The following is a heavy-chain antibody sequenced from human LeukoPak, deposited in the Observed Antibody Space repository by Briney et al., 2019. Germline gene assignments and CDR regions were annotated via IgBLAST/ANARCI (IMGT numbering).Heavy chain of an antibody. D-gene: IGHD6-13*01. V-gene: IGHV2-5*02. CDR2: IYWDDDK. CDR1: GFSLRTSGVG. CDR3: THSRIAAAGSSFDY. J-gene: IGHJ4*02. Sequence: SGPTLVLPTQPLTLTCTFSGFSLRTSGVGVGWIRQPPGKALEWLALIYWDDDKRYSPSLKSRLTITKDTSKNQVVLTMTNMDPVDTATYYCTHSRIAAAGSSFDYWGQGTLVTVSS.